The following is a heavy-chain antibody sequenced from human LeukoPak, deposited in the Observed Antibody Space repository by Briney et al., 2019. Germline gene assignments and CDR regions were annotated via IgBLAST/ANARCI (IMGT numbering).Heavy chain of an antibody. CDR2: ISDNGGDT. V-gene: IGHV3-23*01. Sequence: PGGSLRLSCAASGFTFNNYAMSWVRQAPGKGLEWVSAISDNGGDTKYADSVKGRLTISRDNSKNTLYLQMNSLRAEDTAIYYCGKDRKLDYWGQGTLVTVSS. CDR3: GKDRKLDY. J-gene: IGHJ4*02. CDR1: GFTFNNYA.